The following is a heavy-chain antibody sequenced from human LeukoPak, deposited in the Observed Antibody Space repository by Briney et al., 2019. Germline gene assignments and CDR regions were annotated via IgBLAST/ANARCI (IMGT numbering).Heavy chain of an antibody. CDR3: AKTVHYYFSSTSCYTYNWFDP. CDR1: GGTFSSYA. D-gene: IGHD2-2*01. CDR2: IIPIFGTA. Sequence: GASVKVSCKASGGTFSSYAISWVRQAPGQGLEWMGGIIPIFGTANYAQKFQGRVTITTDESTSTAYMELSSLRSEDTAVYYCAKTVHYYFSSTSCYTYNWFDPWGQGTLVTVPS. V-gene: IGHV1-69*05. J-gene: IGHJ5*02.